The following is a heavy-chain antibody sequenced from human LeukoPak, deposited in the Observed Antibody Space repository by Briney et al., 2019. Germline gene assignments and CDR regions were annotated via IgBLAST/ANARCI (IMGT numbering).Heavy chain of an antibody. CDR1: GFTVSTDN. D-gene: IGHD3-10*01. CDR2: VYSGNDGT. CDR3: TKRSRGYYDY. V-gene: IGHV3-66*02. J-gene: IGHJ4*02. Sequence: GGSLRLSCAASGFTVSTDNMSWVRQVPGKGLEWVSVVYSGNDGTNYADSVRGRFTISRDDSKDMVYLQMNNLRLEDAAVYYCTKRSRGYYDYWGQGTLVTVSS.